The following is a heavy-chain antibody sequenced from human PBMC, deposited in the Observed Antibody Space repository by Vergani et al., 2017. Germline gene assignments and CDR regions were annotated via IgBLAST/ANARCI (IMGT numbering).Heavy chain of an antibody. CDR1: GFTFSSYS. Sequence: EVQLVESGGGLVKPGGSLRLSCAASGFTFSSYSMNWVRQAPGKGLEWVSSISSSSSYIYYADSVKGRFTISRDNAKNSLYLQMNRRRAEDTAVYYCARDQGTIAARPYWFDPWGQGTLVTVSS. D-gene: IGHD6-6*01. J-gene: IGHJ5*02. CDR3: ARDQGTIAARPYWFDP. CDR2: ISSSSSYI. V-gene: IGHV3-21*01.